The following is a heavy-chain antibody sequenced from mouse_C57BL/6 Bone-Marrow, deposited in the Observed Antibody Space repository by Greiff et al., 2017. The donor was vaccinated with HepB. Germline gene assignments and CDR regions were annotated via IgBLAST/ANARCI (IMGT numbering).Heavy chain of an antibody. D-gene: IGHD3-2*02. V-gene: IGHV6-6*01. Sequence: VKVEESGGGLVQPGGSMKLSCAASGFTFSDAWMDWVRQSPEKGLEWVAEIRNKANNHATYYAESVKGRFTISRDDSKSSVYLQMNSLRAEDTGIYYCTRGTAQATPWFAYWGQGTLVTVSA. CDR2: IRNKANNHAT. CDR3: TRGTAQATPWFAY. CDR1: GFTFSDAW. J-gene: IGHJ3*01.